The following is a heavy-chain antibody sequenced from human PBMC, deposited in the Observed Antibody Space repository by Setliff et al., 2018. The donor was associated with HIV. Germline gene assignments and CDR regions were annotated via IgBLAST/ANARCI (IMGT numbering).Heavy chain of an antibody. Sequence: QSGPTLVNPTQTLTLTCTFSGFSLSTSGVGVGWIRQPPGKALEWLALIYWNDDKRYSPSLKSRLTITKDTSKNQVVLTMTNMDPVDTATYYCAHSRTIFGVVIIDTCFDYWGQGTLVTVSS. CDR1: GFSLSTSGVG. J-gene: IGHJ4*02. CDR3: AHSRTIFGVVIIDTCFDY. CDR2: IYWNDDK. D-gene: IGHD3-3*01. V-gene: IGHV2-5*01.